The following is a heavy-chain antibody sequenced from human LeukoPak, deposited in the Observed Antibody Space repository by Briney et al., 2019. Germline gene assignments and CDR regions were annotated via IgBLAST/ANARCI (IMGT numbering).Heavy chain of an antibody. V-gene: IGHV4-4*07. D-gene: IGHD6-6*01. CDR2: VHTSGST. Sequence: SETLSLTCTVSGGSISSYYWSWIRQPAGKGLEWIGRVHTSGSTNYNPSLKSRVTMSVDTAKNQFSLKLSSVTAADTAVYYCARDLLYSTSSDGQGYWGQGALVTVSS. CDR1: GGSISSYY. CDR3: ARDLLYSTSSDGQGY. J-gene: IGHJ4*02.